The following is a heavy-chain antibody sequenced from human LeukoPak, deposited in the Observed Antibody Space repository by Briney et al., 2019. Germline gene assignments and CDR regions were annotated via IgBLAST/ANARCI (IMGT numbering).Heavy chain of an antibody. V-gene: IGHV3-49*04. CDR1: GFTFGDYA. J-gene: IGHJ4*02. CDR2: IGSEAYGGTT. CDR3: TRSKAYYYDSSGYSGY. Sequence: SLRLSCTASGFTFGDYAMSWVRQAPGKGLEWVGFIGSEAYGGTTEYAASVKGRFTISRDGSKSIAYLQMNSLKTEDTAVYYCTRSKAYYYDSSGYSGYWGQGTLVTVSS. D-gene: IGHD3-22*01.